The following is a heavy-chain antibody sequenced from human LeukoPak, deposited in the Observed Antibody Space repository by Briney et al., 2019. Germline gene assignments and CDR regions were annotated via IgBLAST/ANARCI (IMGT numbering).Heavy chain of an antibody. D-gene: IGHD2-2*01. V-gene: IGHV4-34*01. J-gene: IGHJ5*02. Sequence: SETLFLTCAVYGGSFSGYYWSWIRQPPGKGLEWIGEINHSGSTNYNPSLKSRVTISVDTSKNQFSLKLSSVTAADTAVYYCARPKGYCSSTSCHNWFDPWGQGTLVTVSS. CDR1: GGSFSGYY. CDR2: INHSGST. CDR3: ARPKGYCSSTSCHNWFDP.